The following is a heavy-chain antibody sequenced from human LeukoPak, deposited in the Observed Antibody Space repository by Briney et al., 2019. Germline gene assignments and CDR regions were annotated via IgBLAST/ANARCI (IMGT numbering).Heavy chain of an antibody. V-gene: IGHV3-30*18. J-gene: IGHJ4*02. CDR3: ANGEMATMT. CDR1: GFTFSNCG. Sequence: GGSLRLSCAASGFTFSNCGMHWVRQAPGKGLEWVAVISYDGSNKYYADSVKGRFTISRDNSKNTLYLQMNSLRAEDTAVYYCANGEMATMTWGQGTLVTVSS. CDR2: ISYDGSNK. D-gene: IGHD5-24*01.